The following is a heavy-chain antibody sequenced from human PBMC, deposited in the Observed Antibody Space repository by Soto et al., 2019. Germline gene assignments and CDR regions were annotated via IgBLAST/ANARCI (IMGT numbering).Heavy chain of an antibody. CDR2: ISYDGSNK. Sequence: QVQLVESGGGVVQPGRSLRLSCAASGFTFSGYAMHWVRQAPGKGLEWVAVISYDGSNKYYADSVKGRVTISRDNSKNTLYLQMNSLRAEDTAVYYCARQSAAAATPYYFDYWGQGTLVTVSS. J-gene: IGHJ4*02. V-gene: IGHV3-30-3*01. CDR1: GFTFSGYA. D-gene: IGHD6-13*01. CDR3: ARQSAAAATPYYFDY.